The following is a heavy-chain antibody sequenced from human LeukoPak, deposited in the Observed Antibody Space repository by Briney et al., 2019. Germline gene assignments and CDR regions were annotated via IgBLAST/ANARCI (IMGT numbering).Heavy chain of an antibody. CDR1: GCSISSSRHY. CDR3: ARGLYYYDSRGYPSPTGEDY. V-gene: IGHV4-39*01. J-gene: IGHJ4*02. Sequence: SETLSLTCTVSGCSISSSRHYWGWIRQPPGKGLEWIGRIYYSGRTYYNPYLKSRVTISVDTSKNQFSLKLSSVTAADTAVYYCARGLYYYDSRGYPSPTGEDYWGQGTLVTVSS. D-gene: IGHD3-22*01. CDR2: IYYSGRT.